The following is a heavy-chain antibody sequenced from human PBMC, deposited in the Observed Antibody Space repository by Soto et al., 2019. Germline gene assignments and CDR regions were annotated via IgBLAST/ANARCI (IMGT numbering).Heavy chain of an antibody. CDR3: AARSSGFLYYFDY. Sequence: GGSLRLSCAASGFTVSTNYMSWVRQAPGKGLEWVSLIYSGGSTYYADSVKGRFTISSDNSKNTLYLQMNSLRAEDTAVYYCAARSSGFLYYFDYGDQEALVTVSS. D-gene: IGHD6-19*01. CDR2: IYSGGST. V-gene: IGHV3-53*01. J-gene: IGHJ4*02. CDR1: GFTVSTNY.